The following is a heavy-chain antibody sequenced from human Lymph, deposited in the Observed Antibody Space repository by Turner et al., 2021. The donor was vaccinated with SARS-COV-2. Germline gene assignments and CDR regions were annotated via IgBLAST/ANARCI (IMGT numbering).Heavy chain of an antibody. V-gene: IGHV4-31*03. D-gene: IGHD6-13*01. CDR1: GGSISSGGYY. Sequence: VLLQESGPGLVKSSQTLSLTCTFSGGSISSGGYYWSWCRQHPGKGLEWFGYIYYSGSTYYNPSLKSRVTISVDTSKSRCALKLSSVTAADTAVYYCARVRSAAGFWCFDLWGRGTLVTVSS. CDR3: ARVRSAAGFWCFDL. J-gene: IGHJ2*01. CDR2: IYYSGST.